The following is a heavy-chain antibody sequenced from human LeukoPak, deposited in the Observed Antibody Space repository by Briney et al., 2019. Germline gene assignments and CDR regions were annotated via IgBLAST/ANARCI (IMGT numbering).Heavy chain of an antibody. Sequence: GGSLRLSCAASGFTFTKYWMHWVRQAPGKGLVWVSRVNSDGSRTTYADSVKGRFTISRDNANNTLYLQMNSLRAEDTAVYYCARYIVVVTATNDAFDIWGQGTMVTVSS. CDR2: VNSDGSRT. J-gene: IGHJ3*02. CDR1: GFTFTKYW. CDR3: ARYIVVVTATNDAFDI. V-gene: IGHV3-74*03. D-gene: IGHD2-21*02.